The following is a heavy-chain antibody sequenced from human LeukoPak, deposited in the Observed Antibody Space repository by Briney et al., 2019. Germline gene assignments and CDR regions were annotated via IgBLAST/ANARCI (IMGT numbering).Heavy chain of an antibody. Sequence: ASVKVSCKASGYTFTNYSMHWVRQAPGQRLEWMGWINTGNGNTKYSQEFQGRVTITRDTSANTAYMELSSLRSEDTAVYYCAREVRYCSGGSCTWDYYYMDVWGKGTTVSISS. CDR1: GYTFTNYS. V-gene: IGHV1-3*03. CDR3: AREVRYCSGGSCTWDYYYMDV. J-gene: IGHJ6*03. CDR2: INTGNGNT. D-gene: IGHD2-15*01.